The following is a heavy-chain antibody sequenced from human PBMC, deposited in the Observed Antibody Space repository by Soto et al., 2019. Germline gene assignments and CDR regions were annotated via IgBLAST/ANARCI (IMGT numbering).Heavy chain of an antibody. CDR1: GFPVSSNY. CDR2: IYSGGST. J-gene: IGHJ4*02. Sequence: EVQLVESGGGLVQPGGSLRLSGAASGFPVSSNYMSWVRQAPGKGLEWVSVIYSGGSTYYADSVKGRFTISRDNSKNTLYLQMNSLRAEDTAVYYCARDPSYYDILTDWGQGTLVTVSS. D-gene: IGHD3-9*01. CDR3: ARDPSYYDILTD. V-gene: IGHV3-66*01.